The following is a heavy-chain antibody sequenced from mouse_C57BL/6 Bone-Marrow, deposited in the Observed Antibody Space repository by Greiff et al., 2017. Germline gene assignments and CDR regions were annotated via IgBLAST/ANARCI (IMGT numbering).Heavy chain of an antibody. D-gene: IGHD1-1*01. CDR3: ASITTGRDY. Sequence: QVQLKQPGAELVRPGSSVKLSCKASGYTFTSYWMHWVKQRPIQGLEWIGNIDPSDSETHYNQKFKDKATLTVDKSSSTAYMQLSSLTSEDSAVYYCASITTGRDYWGQGTTLTVSS. J-gene: IGHJ2*01. CDR1: GYTFTSYW. V-gene: IGHV1-52*01. CDR2: IDPSDSET.